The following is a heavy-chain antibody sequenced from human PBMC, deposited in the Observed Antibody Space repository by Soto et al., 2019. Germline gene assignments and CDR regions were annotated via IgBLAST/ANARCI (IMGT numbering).Heavy chain of an antibody. J-gene: IGHJ4*02. CDR2: FDPEDGET. Sequence: AASVKVSCKVSGYTLTELSMHWVRQAPGKGLEWMGGFDPEDGETIYAQKFQGRVTMTEDTSTDTAYMELSSLRSEDTAVYYCATVPLAAAGPFFDYWGQGTLVTVSS. CDR3: ATVPLAAAGPFFDY. V-gene: IGHV1-24*01. D-gene: IGHD6-13*01. CDR1: GYTLTELS.